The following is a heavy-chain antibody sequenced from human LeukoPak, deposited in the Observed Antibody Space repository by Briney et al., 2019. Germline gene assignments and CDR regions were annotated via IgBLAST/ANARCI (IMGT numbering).Heavy chain of an antibody. Sequence: GGSLRLSCAASGFTFSSYSMNWVRQAPGKGLVWVSRINSDGSSTSYADSVKGRFTISRGNAKNTLYLQMNSLRAEDTAVYYCARSPRIAARPFDYWGQGTLVTVSS. CDR3: ARSPRIAARPFDY. J-gene: IGHJ4*02. D-gene: IGHD6-6*01. CDR2: INSDGSST. V-gene: IGHV3-74*01. CDR1: GFTFSSYS.